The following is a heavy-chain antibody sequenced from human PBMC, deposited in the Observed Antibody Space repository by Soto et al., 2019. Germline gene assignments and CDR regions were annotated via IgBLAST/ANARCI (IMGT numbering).Heavy chain of an antibody. CDR1: GGSFSGYY. J-gene: IGHJ6*02. V-gene: IGHV4-34*01. Sequence: QVQLQQWGAGLLKPSETLSLTCAVYGGSFSGYYWSWIRQPPGKGLEWIGEINHSGSTNYNPSLKSRVTISVDTSKNQFSLKLSSVTAADTAVYYCASWVSYSSSPYYYYGMDVWGQGTTVTVSS. D-gene: IGHD6-6*01. CDR3: ASWVSYSSSPYYYYGMDV. CDR2: INHSGST.